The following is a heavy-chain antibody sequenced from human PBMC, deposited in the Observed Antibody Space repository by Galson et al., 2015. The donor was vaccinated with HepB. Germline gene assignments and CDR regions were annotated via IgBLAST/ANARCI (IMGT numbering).Heavy chain of an antibody. D-gene: IGHD6-19*01. Sequence: SLRLSCAASGFTFSNAWMSWVRQAPGKGLEWVGRIKSKTDGGTTDYAAPVKGRFTISRDDSKNTLYLQMNSLKTEDTAVYYCTTSARSVGVAGTPDAFDIWGQGTMVTVSS. CDR3: TTSARSVGVAGTPDAFDI. V-gene: IGHV3-15*01. J-gene: IGHJ3*02. CDR2: IKSKTDGGTT. CDR1: GFTFSNAW.